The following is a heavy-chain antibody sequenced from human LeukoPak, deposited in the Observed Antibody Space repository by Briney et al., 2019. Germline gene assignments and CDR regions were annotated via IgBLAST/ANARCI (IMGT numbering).Heavy chain of an antibody. Sequence: SEILSLTCTVSGGSISSYYWSWIRQPAGKGLEWIGRIYTSGSTNYNPSLKSRVTMSVDTSKNQFSLKLSSVTAADTAVYYCATWIAAAGYYAFDIWGQGTMVTVSS. CDR2: IYTSGST. J-gene: IGHJ3*02. CDR3: ATWIAAAGYYAFDI. V-gene: IGHV4-4*07. D-gene: IGHD6-13*01. CDR1: GGSISSYY.